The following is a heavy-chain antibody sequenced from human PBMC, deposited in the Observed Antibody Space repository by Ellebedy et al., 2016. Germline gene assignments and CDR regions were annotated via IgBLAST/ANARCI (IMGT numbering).Heavy chain of an antibody. CDR1: GFTVSNTY. CDR2: IYIAGST. CDR3: VTPGGYVGAFDQ. J-gene: IGHJ4*02. V-gene: IGHV3-53*01. Sequence: GESLKISCAASGFTVSNTYMGWVRQAPGKGPEWVSVIYIAGSTYYVDSVKGRFIISRDNSKNTLLLQMNSLRVEDTAVYYCVTPGGYVGAFDQWGQGTLVIVSS. D-gene: IGHD6-13*01.